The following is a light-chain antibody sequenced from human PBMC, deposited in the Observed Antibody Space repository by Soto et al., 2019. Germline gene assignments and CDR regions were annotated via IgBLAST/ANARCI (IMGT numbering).Light chain of an antibody. Sequence: EIVLTQSPATLSLSPGERATLSCRASPSVTNFLAWYQQKPGQAPRLLIYGAFNRATGIPARFSGSGSGTDFTFTISSLEPEDSAVYYCQQRNVWTPVTFGQGTRLEIK. CDR1: PSVTNF. J-gene: IGKJ5*01. V-gene: IGKV3-11*01. CDR2: GAF. CDR3: QQRNVWTPVT.